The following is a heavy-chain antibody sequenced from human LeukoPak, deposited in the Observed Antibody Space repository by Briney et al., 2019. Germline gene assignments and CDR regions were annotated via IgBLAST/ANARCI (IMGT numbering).Heavy chain of an antibody. CDR2: INTVSGNI. V-gene: IGHV1-3*04. D-gene: IGHD1-26*01. J-gene: IGHJ4*02. CDR1: GYTLTSYT. CDR3: AREGSYPSYYFDY. Sequence: ASVKVSCKASGYTLTSYTMHWVRQAPGQRLEWMGWINTVSGNIKYSQNFQGRVTITRDTSASTAYMELSSLRSEDTAVHYCAREGSYPSYYFDYWGQGTLVTVSS.